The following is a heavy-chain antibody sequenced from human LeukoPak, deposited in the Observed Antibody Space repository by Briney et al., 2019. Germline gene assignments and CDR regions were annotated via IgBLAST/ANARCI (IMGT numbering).Heavy chain of an antibody. CDR3: ARGRGDY. Sequence: SETLSLTCTVSGGSISSYYWSWIRQPPGKGLEWIGYISYTGSTNYNPSLKSRVTISVDTSKNQFSLKLSSVTAADTAVYYCARGRGDYWGQGTLVTVSS. J-gene: IGHJ4*02. CDR2: ISYTGST. CDR1: GGSISSYY. V-gene: IGHV4-59*12.